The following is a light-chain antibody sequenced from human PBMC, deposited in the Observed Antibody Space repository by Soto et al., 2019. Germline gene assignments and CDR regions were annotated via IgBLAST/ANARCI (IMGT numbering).Light chain of an antibody. CDR3: CSYGSGSTLYV. Sequence: QSVLTQPASLSGSPGQSITISCTGTSSDVGGYNSVSWHQQHPGKAPKVIIFDVSSRPSGVSSRFSGSKSGNTASLTISGLQAEDEADYYCCSYGSGSTLYVFGAGTKVTVL. V-gene: IGLV2-14*03. CDR2: DVS. CDR1: SSDVGGYNS. J-gene: IGLJ1*01.